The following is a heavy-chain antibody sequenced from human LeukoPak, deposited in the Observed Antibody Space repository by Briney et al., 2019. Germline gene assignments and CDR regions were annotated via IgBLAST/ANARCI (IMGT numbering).Heavy chain of an antibody. V-gene: IGHV1-18*01. CDR2: ISAYNGNT. CDR1: GYTFTSYG. CDR3: SRDWRKGGYPYLRY. J-gene: IGHJ1*01. Sequence: GASVKVSCKASGYTFTSYGISWVRQAPGQGLEWMGWISAYNGNTNYAQKLQGRVTMTTDTSTSTAYMELRSLRSDDTAVYYCSRDWRKGGYPYLRYWAQGPLVRVP. D-gene: IGHD3-22*01.